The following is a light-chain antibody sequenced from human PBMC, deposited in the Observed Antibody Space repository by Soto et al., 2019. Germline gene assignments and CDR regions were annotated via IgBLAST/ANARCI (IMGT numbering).Light chain of an antibody. CDR2: GAS. V-gene: IGKV3-20*01. CDR3: QQYGSSGT. CDR1: QSVSNNY. Sequence: EIVLTQSPGTLSLSPGERATLSCRASQSVSNNYLAWYQQKPGQAPRLLIYGASNRATGIPDRSSGSGSGTDFTLTISRLEPEDFAVYYCQQYGSSGTFGQGTKVDLK. J-gene: IGKJ1*01.